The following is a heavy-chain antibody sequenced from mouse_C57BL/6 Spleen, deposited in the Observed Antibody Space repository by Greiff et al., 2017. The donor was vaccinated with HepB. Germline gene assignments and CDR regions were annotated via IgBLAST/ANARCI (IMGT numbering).Heavy chain of an antibody. J-gene: IGHJ3*02. CDR2: IYPRSGNT. Sequence: VQLQQSGAELAMPGASVKLSCKASGYTFTSYGMSWVKQRPGQGLEWIGEIYPRSGNTYYNEKFKGKSTLTADKSSSTAYMELGSLTSEDSAVYGSARDGSYAAWYAWWGQGTLVTVA. D-gene: IGHD1-1*01. CDR3: ARDGSYAAWYAW. CDR1: GYTFTSYG. V-gene: IGHV1-81*01.